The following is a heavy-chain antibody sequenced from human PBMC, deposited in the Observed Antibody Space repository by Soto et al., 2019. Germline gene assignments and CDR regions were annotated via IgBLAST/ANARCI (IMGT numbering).Heavy chain of an antibody. CDR1: GGSMRNYF. Sequence: SETLSLTCPVSGGSMRNYFWTWIRQPPGKGLEWIGYIHYSGTTSFFPSYNPSLRSRVTISEDTSKNQFSLKLLSVTTADTAVYFCAAGEASSRNLAPYYLDFWGPGTLVTVSS. J-gene: IGHJ4*02. CDR2: IHYSGTT. CDR3: AAGEASSRNLAPYYLDF. D-gene: IGHD6-13*01. V-gene: IGHV4-59*01.